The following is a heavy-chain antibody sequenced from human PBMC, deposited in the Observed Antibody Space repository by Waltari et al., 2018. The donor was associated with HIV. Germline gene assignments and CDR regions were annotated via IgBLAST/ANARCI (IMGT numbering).Heavy chain of an antibody. D-gene: IGHD2-15*01. CDR2: INENGDEK. CDR1: GVAFSRYW. CDR3: VRGSGSF. V-gene: IGHV3-7*04. J-gene: IGHJ4*02. Sequence: EVQLAESGGGLVQLGGSLNFSCEGAGVAFSRYWMSWVRQAPGKGPEWVANINENGDEKYHVDSMKGRFVISRDNTKQSLYLEMKNLRVEDTAVYYCVRGSGSFWGQGTLVTVSS.